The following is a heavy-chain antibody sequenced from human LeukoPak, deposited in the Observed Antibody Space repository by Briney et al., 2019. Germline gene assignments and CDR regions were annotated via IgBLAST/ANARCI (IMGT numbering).Heavy chain of an antibody. V-gene: IGHV3-30*02. CDR3: ARDRAGHFDY. CDR1: GFTFSSHG. J-gene: IGHJ4*02. Sequence: GGSLRLSCAASGFTFSSHGMHWVRQAPGKGLEWVAFIRYDGSNKYYADSVKGRFTISRDNSKNTLYLQMNSLRAEDTAVYYCARDRAGHFDYWGQGTLVTVSS. CDR2: IRYDGSNK.